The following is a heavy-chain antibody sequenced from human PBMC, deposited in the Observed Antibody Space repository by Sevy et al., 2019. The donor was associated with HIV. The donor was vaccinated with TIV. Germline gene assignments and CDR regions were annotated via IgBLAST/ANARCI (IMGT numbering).Heavy chain of an antibody. CDR1: GFAFSSHA. J-gene: IGHJ4*01. CDR2: MSYEGTET. V-gene: IGHV3-30-3*01. CDR3: ARDGGYSIKWYPLY. D-gene: IGHD6-13*01. Sequence: GGSLRLSCAASGFAFSSHAMHWVRQAPGKVLEWVAVMSYEGTETFYAASVEGRFTISRDNSKNMLSLQISSLRPEDTAVYYCARDGGYSIKWYPLYWGHGTLVTVSS.